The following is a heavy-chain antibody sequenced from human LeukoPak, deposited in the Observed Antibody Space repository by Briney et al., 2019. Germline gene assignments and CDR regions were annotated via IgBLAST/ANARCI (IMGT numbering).Heavy chain of an antibody. CDR1: GGSISSGSYY. CDR3: ARDQGRAGPGWNWFDP. J-gene: IGHJ5*02. CDR2: IYTSGST. V-gene: IGHV4-61*02. Sequence: PSETLSLTCTVSGGSISSGSYYWSWIRQPAGKGLEWIGRIYTSGSTNYNPSLKSRVTISLDTSKNQFSLKLSSVTAADTAVYYCARDQGRAGPGWNWFDPWGQGTLVTVSS. D-gene: IGHD3-10*01.